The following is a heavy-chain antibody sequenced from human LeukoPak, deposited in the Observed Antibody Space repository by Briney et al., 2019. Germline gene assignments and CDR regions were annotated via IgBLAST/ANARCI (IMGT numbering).Heavy chain of an antibody. D-gene: IGHD3-10*01. CDR2: IIPIFGTA. J-gene: IGHJ4*02. CDR3: ARDPSYYYGSGSYVY. CDR1: GGTFSSYA. V-gene: IGHV1-69*13. Sequence: ASVKVSCKASGGTFSSYAISWVRQAPGQGLEWMGGIIPIFGTANYAQKFQGRVTITADESTGTAYMELSSLRSEDTAVYYCARDPSYYYGSGSYVYWGQGTLATVSS.